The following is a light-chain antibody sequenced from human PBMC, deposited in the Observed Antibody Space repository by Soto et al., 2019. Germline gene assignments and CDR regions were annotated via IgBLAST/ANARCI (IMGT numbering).Light chain of an antibody. Sequence: QPVLTQPPSASGTPGQRVSISCSGGSSNIGARDVDWYQQVPGTAPKLLIYGLNQRPSGVPDRFSASKSGASVSLAISGLQFEDEAVYYCSTWDDSLNGWVFGGGTQLTVL. V-gene: IGLV1-44*01. J-gene: IGLJ3*02. CDR2: GLN. CDR1: SSNIGARD. CDR3: STWDDSLNGWV.